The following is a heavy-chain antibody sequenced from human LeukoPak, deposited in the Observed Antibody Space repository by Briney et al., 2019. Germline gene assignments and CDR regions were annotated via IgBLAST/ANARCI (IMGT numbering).Heavy chain of an antibody. Sequence: MPRESLRLSCAASGFSFENAWLSWVRQAPGKGLEWVGRIKTKFDGVTTDYAAPMKDRFTISRDDSKNTLSLQINSLKSEDTAVYFCTTDLPPNYGDFFDYWGQGTLVTVSS. CDR1: GFSFENAW. CDR3: TTDLPPNYGDFFDY. V-gene: IGHV3-15*01. J-gene: IGHJ4*02. D-gene: IGHD4-17*01. CDR2: IKTKFDGVTT.